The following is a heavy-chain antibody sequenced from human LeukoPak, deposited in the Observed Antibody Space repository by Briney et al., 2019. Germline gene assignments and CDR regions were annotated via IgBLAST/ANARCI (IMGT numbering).Heavy chain of an antibody. D-gene: IGHD1-20*01. J-gene: IGHJ4*02. CDR2: INPSGGST. Sequence: GASVKVSCKASGYTFTSYYMHWVRQAPGQGLEWMGIINPSGGSTSYAQKFQGRVTMTRDTSTSTVCMELSSLRSEDTAVYYCAREGGIITGTTHPFDYWGQGTLVTVSS. CDR3: AREGGIITGTTHPFDY. V-gene: IGHV1-46*01. CDR1: GYTFTSYY.